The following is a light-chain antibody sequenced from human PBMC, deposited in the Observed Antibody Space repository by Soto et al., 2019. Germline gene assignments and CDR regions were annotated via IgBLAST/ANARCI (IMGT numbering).Light chain of an antibody. J-gene: IGLJ2*01. V-gene: IGLV2-14*01. CDR3: SSYTSTSTLYVV. Sequence: QSALTQPASVSGSPGQSITISCTGTSSDVGGYNYVSWYQQHPVKAPKLMIYEVSNRPSGVSNRFSGSKSGNTASLTISGLQAEDEADYYCSSYTSTSTLYVVFGGGTKVTVL. CDR1: SSDVGGYNY. CDR2: EVS.